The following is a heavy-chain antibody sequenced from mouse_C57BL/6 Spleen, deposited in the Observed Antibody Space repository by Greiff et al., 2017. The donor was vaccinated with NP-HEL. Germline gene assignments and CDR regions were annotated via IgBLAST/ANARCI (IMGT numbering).Heavy chain of an antibody. CDR3: ARLDYLYAMDY. V-gene: IGHV3-6*01. D-gene: IGHD2-4*01. CDR2: ISYDGSN. CDR1: GYSITSGYY. Sequence: DVQLQESGPGLVKPSQSLSLTCSVTGYSITSGYYWNWIRQFPGNKLEWMGYISYDGSNNYNPSLKNRISITRDTSKNQFFLKLNSVTTEDTGTYYCARLDYLYAMDYWGQGTSVTVSS. J-gene: IGHJ4*01.